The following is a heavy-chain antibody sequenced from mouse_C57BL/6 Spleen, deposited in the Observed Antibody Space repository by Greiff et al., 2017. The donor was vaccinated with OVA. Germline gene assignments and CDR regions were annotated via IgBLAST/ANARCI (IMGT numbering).Heavy chain of an antibody. D-gene: IGHD2-2*01. CDR3: ARFGYDPYYAMDY. V-gene: IGHV1-69*01. J-gene: IGHJ4*01. Sequence: VQLQQSGAELVMPGASVKLSCKASGYTFTSYWMHWVKQRPGQGLEWIGEIDPSDSYTNYNQKFKGKSTVTVDKSSSTAYMQLSSLTSEDSAVYYCARFGYDPYYAMDYWGQGTSVTVSS. CDR2: IDPSDSYT. CDR1: GYTFTSYW.